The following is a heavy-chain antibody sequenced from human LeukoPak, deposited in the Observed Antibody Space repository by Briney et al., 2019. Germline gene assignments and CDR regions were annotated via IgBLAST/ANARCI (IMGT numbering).Heavy chain of an antibody. Sequence: SETLSLTCTVSGDSISTYYWSWIRQPPGKGLERIGYLHYSGTTNYSPSLKSRVTISVDKSKNQFSLKLSAVTAADTAVYYCASLLVPGRFDPWGQGTLVTVSS. CDR3: ASLLVPGRFDP. V-gene: IGHV4-59*08. J-gene: IGHJ5*02. CDR1: GDSISTYY. CDR2: LHYSGTT. D-gene: IGHD2-2*01.